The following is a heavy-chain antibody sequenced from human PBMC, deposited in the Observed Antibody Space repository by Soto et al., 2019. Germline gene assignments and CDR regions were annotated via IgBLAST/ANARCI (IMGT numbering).Heavy chain of an antibody. D-gene: IGHD3-16*01. CDR1: GFIFGAYA. CDR3: IRGGWGYAYHYCDY. V-gene: IGHV3-49*03. Sequence: GSLRLSCTASGFIFGAYALRWFRQPPGKGLEWVGFMRGKAYGVTTDFAASVRGRFNISSDDSKSIDYLQMHSQENEDNAVYYCIRGGWGYAYHYCDYWGQGTPVTVSS. J-gene: IGHJ4*02. CDR2: MRGKAYGVTT.